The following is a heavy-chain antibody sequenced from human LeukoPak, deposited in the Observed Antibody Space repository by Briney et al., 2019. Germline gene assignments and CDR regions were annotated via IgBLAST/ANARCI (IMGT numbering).Heavy chain of an antibody. J-gene: IGHJ4*02. D-gene: IGHD3-10*01. CDR2: IYTSGST. V-gene: IGHV4-4*07. Sequence: KSSETLSLTCTVSGGSISSYYWSWIRQPAGKGLEWIGRIYTSGSTNYNPSLKSRVTISVDTSKNQFSLKLSPVTAADTAVYYCARGHYGSGSYYNRYFDYWGQGTLVTVSS. CDR1: GGSISSYY. CDR3: ARGHYGSGSYYNRYFDY.